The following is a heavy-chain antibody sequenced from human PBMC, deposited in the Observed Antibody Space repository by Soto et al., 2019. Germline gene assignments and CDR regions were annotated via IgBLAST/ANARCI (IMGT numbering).Heavy chain of an antibody. J-gene: IGHJ4*02. CDR2: IIPVFGTT. CDR3: ARGGGPYVWFNEF. V-gene: IGHV1-69*13. D-gene: IGHD3-16*01. CDR1: GGPFSSFA. Sequence: QEQLVQSGPEVKEPGSSVKVSCKDSGGPFSSFAISWVRQAPGQGLEWLGGIIPVFGTTNYAEKFQDRVTITADESTNTAYMELSSLTSGDTAMYYCARGGGPYVWFNEFWGQGTLVTVSS.